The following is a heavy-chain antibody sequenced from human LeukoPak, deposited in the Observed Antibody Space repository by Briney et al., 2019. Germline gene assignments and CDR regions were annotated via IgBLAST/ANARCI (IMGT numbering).Heavy chain of an antibody. CDR3: ARDLPELTAAGNTVDYYGMDV. CDR1: GYTFTSYY. J-gene: IGHJ6*02. CDR2: INPSGGST. V-gene: IGHV1-46*01. D-gene: IGHD6-13*01. Sequence: ASVKVSCKASGYTFTSYYMHWVRQAPGQGLEWMGIINPSGGSTSYAQKFQGRVTMTRDASTSTVYMELSSLRSEDTTVYYCARDLPELTAAGNTVDYYGMDVWGQGTTVTVSS.